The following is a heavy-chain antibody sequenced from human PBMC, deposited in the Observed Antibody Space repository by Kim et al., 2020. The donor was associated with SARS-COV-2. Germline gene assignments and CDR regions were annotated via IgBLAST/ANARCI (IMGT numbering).Heavy chain of an antibody. CDR1: GFTFDDYA. V-gene: IGHV3-9*01. Sequence: GGSLRLSCAASGFTFDDYAMHWVRQAPGKGLEWVSGISWNSGSIGYADSVKGRFTISRDNAKNSLYLQMNSLRAEDTALYYCAKDGGQAARVYGMDVWDQGTTGAVSS. CDR2: ISWNSGSI. J-gene: IGHJ6*02. D-gene: IGHD6-6*01. CDR3: AKDGGQAARVYGMDV.